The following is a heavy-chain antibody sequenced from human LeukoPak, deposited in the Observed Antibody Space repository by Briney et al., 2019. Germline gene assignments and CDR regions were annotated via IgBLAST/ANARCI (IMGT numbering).Heavy chain of an antibody. CDR1: GFTFSSYA. J-gene: IGHJ5*02. CDR3: AKVVTMIVVVGDWFDP. D-gene: IGHD3-22*01. CDR2: ISGSGCST. V-gene: IGHV3-23*01. Sequence: GGSLRLSCAASGFTFSSYAMSWVRQAPGKGLEWVSAISGSGCSTYYADSVKGRFTISRDNSKNTLYLQMNSLRAEDTAVYYCAKVVTMIVVVGDWFDPWGQGTLVTVSS.